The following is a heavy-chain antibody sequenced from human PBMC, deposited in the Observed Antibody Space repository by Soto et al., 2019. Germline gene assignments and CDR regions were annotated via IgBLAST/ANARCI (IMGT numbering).Heavy chain of an antibody. V-gene: IGHV1-18*01. CDR3: ARGRAVVAPAGTPDAFDV. J-gene: IGHJ3*01. Sequence: ASVKVSCKASGYIFNKYGFNWVRQAPGQGLEWMGRISAFNGYTNLAQKFQGRLTLTTDASTNTAYMELSSLRSGDTATYFCARGRAVVAPAGTPDAFDVWG. D-gene: IGHD6-13*01. CDR2: ISAFNGYT. CDR1: GYIFNKYG.